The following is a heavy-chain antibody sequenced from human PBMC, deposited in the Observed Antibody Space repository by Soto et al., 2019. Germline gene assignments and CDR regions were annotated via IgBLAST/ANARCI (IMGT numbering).Heavy chain of an antibody. Sequence: GGSLRLSCAASGFTFSSYAMSWVRQAPGKGLEWVSAISGSGGSTYYADSVKGRFTISRDNSKNTLYLQMNSLRAEDTAVYYCANQDLYPYDSNFDYWGQGTLVTVSS. J-gene: IGHJ4*02. CDR3: ANQDLYPYDSNFDY. V-gene: IGHV3-23*01. CDR2: ISGSGGST. D-gene: IGHD3-16*01. CDR1: GFTFSSYA.